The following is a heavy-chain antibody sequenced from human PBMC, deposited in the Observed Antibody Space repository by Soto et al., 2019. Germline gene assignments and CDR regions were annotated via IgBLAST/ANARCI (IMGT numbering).Heavy chain of an antibody. CDR3: AKDGEQWLGIYGMDV. V-gene: IGHV3-30*18. D-gene: IGHD6-19*01. CDR1: GFTFSSYG. Sequence: QVQLVESGGGVVQPGRSLRLSCAASGFTFSSYGMHWVRQAPGKGLEWVAVISYDGSNKYYADSVKGRFTISRDNSKNTLYLQMNSLRAEDTAVYYCAKDGEQWLGIYGMDVWGQGTTVTVSS. J-gene: IGHJ6*02. CDR2: ISYDGSNK.